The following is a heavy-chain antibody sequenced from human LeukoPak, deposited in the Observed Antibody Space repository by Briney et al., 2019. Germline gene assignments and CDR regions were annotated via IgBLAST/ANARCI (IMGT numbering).Heavy chain of an antibody. CDR2: INPSGGST. D-gene: IGHD3-3*01. Sequence: ASVKVSCKASGYTFTSYYMHWVRQAPGQGLEWMGIINPSGGSTSYAQKFQGRVTMTRDMSTSTVYMELSSLRSEDTAVYYCARVVEWLLWGMNWFDPWGQGTLVTVSS. V-gene: IGHV1-46*01. CDR1: GYTFTSYY. J-gene: IGHJ5*02. CDR3: ARVVEWLLWGMNWFDP.